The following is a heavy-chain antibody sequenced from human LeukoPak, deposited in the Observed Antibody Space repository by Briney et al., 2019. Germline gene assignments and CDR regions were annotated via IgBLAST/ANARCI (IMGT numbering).Heavy chain of an antibody. V-gene: IGHV4-61*02. Sequence: SETLSLTCTVSGGSISSGSYYWSWIRQPAGKGLEWIGRIYTSGSTNYNPSLKSRVTISVDTSKNQFSLKLSSVTAADTAVYYCASIRGYSYGYVFLADYWGQGTLVTVSS. CDR1: GGSISSGSYY. CDR3: ASIRGYSYGYVFLADY. CDR2: IYTSGST. J-gene: IGHJ4*02. D-gene: IGHD5-18*01.